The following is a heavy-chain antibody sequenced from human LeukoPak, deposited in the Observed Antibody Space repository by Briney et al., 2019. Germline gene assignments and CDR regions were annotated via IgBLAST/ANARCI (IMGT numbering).Heavy chain of an antibody. CDR1: GGSISSGGYY. J-gene: IGHJ4*02. D-gene: IGHD5-12*01. CDR2: IYYSGST. V-gene: IGHV4-31*03. Sequence: PSETLSLTCTVSGGSISSGGYYWSWIRQHPGKGLEWIGYIYYSGSTYYNPSLKSRVTISVDTSKNQFSLKLSSVTAADTAVYYCARDWSGYGDFDYWGQGTLVTVSS. CDR3: ARDWSGYGDFDY.